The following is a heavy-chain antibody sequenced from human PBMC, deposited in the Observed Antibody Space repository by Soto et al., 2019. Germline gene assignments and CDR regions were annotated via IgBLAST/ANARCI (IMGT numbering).Heavy chain of an antibody. CDR1: GFSLSTSGMC. Sequence: SGPTLVNPTQPLTLTCTFSGFSLSTSGMCVSWIRQPPGKALEWLALIDWDDDKYYSTSLKTRLTISKDTSKNQVVLTMTNMDPVDTATYYCARDYYDSSGYYYVRGDYWGQGTLVTVSS. J-gene: IGHJ4*02. D-gene: IGHD3-22*01. V-gene: IGHV2-70*01. CDR2: IDWDDDK. CDR3: ARDYYDSSGYYYVRGDY.